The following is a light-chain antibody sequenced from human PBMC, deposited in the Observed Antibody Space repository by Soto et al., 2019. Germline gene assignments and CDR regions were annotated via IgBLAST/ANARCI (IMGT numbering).Light chain of an antibody. CDR2: WAS. CDR1: QSVFYSSNNKNF. Sequence: DIVMTQSPDSLAVSLGERATINCKSSQSVFYSSNNKNFLAWYQQKPGQPPKLLIYWASTRESGVPDRFSGSGSETDFPLTISSLQAEDVAVYYCQQYLYDPLTFGPGTSVDIK. CDR3: QQYLYDPLT. V-gene: IGKV4-1*01. J-gene: IGKJ3*01.